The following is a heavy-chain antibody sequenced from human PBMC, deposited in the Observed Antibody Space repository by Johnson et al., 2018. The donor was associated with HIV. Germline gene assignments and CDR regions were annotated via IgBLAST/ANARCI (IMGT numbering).Heavy chain of an antibody. CDR2: ISSSGSII. CDR1: GFTFSSYA. Sequence: EVQLVESGGGVVQPGRSLRLSCAASGFTFSSYAMHWIRQAPGKGLEWVSYISSSGSIIYYADSVKGRFTISRENSKNTVYLQMNSLRAVDTAVYYCARALTGAAAGDDAFDIWGQGTMVTVSS. CDR3: ARALTGAAAGDDAFDI. V-gene: IGHV3-48*01. D-gene: IGHD6-13*01. J-gene: IGHJ3*02.